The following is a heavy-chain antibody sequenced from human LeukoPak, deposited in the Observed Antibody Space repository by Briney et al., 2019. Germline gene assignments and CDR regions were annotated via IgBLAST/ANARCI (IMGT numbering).Heavy chain of an antibody. V-gene: IGHV1-8*02. J-gene: IGHJ5*02. CDR2: MNPNSGNT. D-gene: IGHD3-9*01. CDR3: ARGSVLRYFDWLSEDDRFDP. Sequence: ASVKVSCKASGGTFSSYAISWVRQAPGQGLEWMGWMNPNSGNTGYAQKFQGRVTMTRNTSISTAYMELSSLRSEDTAVYYCARGSVLRYFDWLSEDDRFDPWGQGTLVTVSS. CDR1: GGTFSSYA.